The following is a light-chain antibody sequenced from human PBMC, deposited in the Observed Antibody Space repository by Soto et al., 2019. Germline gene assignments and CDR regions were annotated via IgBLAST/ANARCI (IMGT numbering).Light chain of an antibody. CDR3: QQYKSYWT. CDR1: QSISNW. V-gene: IGKV1-5*03. J-gene: IGKJ1*01. Sequence: DLQMTKSPDTLRASDGDSVTITCRASQSISNWLAWYQLKPGKAPKLLIHEASNLQSGVPSTFSGSGSGTDFTLTITSLQPEDFATYYCQQYKSYWTFGQGTKVDIK. CDR2: EAS.